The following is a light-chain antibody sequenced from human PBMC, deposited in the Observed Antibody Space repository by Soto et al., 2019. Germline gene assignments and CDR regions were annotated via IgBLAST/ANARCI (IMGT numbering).Light chain of an antibody. J-gene: IGKJ4*01. CDR3: QQYNNWPLT. CDR1: HRVSNY. CDR2: GAS. Sequence: EILMTQSPATLSVSPGERATLSCRAGHRVSNYLEWYQQRPGQAPRLLIYGASTRATGIPARFSGSASGAEFTLTISSLQSEDFAIYYCQQYNNWPLTFGGGTKVDIK. V-gene: IGKV3-15*01.